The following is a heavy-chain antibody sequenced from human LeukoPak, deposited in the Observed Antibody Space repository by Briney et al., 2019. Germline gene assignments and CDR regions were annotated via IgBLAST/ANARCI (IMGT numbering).Heavy chain of an antibody. V-gene: IGHV3-23*01. Sequence: GGSLRLSCAASGFTYSNYAMSWVRQAPGKGLEWVSGISGSGGSTYYADSVKGRFTISRDNSKNTLCLQMNSLRAEHTAVYYCAKVNGYSDGYGAYWGEGTLVTVSS. J-gene: IGHJ4*02. CDR1: GFTYSNYA. D-gene: IGHD5-18*01. CDR3: AKVNGYSDGYGAY. CDR2: ISGSGGST.